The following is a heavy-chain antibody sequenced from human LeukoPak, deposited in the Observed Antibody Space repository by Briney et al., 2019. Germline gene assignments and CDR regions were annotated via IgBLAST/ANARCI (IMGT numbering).Heavy chain of an antibody. CDR1: GGSISSYY. D-gene: IGHD3-22*01. J-gene: IGHJ4*02. CDR2: IYTSGST. Sequence: SETLSLTCTVSGGSISSYYWSWIRQPAGKGLEWIGRIYTSGSTNYNPSLKSRVTISGDTSKNQFSLRLSSVTAADTAVYYCARASYSYDINGWVPFDYWGQGTLVTISS. CDR3: ARASYSYDINGWVPFDY. V-gene: IGHV4-4*07.